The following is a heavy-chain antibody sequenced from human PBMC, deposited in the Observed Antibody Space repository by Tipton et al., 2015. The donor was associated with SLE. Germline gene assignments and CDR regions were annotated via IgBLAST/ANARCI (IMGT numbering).Heavy chain of an antibody. CDR2: ISHYGST. CDR1: PGSFSNDY. D-gene: IGHD2-21*02. V-gene: IGHV4-34*01. J-gene: IGHJ3*02. Sequence: TLSLTCVVYPGSFSNDYWSWIRQPPGKGLEWIGEISHYGSTNYNPSLKGRVTVLIDRSKNEVSLNLTSVTAADTAVYYCARQGLPGAFDIWGRGTLVTVSS. CDR3: ARQGLPGAFDI.